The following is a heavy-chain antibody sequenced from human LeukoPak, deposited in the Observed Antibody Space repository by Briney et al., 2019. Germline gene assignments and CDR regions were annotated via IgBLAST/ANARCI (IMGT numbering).Heavy chain of an antibody. Sequence: ASVKVSCKASGYTFTGYYMHWVRQAPGQGLEWMGGIIPIFGTANYAQKFQGRVTITADESTSTAYMELSSLRSEDTAVYYCARDAGDYYYYMDVWGKGTTVTISS. D-gene: IGHD4-17*01. CDR3: ARDAGDYYYYMDV. J-gene: IGHJ6*03. V-gene: IGHV1-69*13. CDR1: GYTFTGYY. CDR2: IIPIFGTA.